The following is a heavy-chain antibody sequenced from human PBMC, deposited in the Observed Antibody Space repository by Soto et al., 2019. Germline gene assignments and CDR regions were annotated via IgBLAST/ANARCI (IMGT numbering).Heavy chain of an antibody. CDR2: IIPIFGTA. CDR3: ARGTVWGSYRYFLDY. V-gene: IGHV1-69*13. CDR1: GGTFSSYA. D-gene: IGHD3-16*02. J-gene: IGHJ4*02. Sequence: SVKVSCKASGGTFSSYAISWVRQAPGQGLEWMGGIIPIFGTANYAQKFQGRVTITADESTSTAYMELSSLRSEDTAVYYCARGTVWGSYRYFLDYWGQGTLVTVSS.